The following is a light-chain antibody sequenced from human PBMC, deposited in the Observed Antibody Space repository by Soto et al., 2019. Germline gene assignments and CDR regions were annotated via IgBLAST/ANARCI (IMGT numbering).Light chain of an antibody. CDR2: DVS. CDR3: SSYTSSSISYV. Sequence: QSVLTQPASVSGSPGQSITISCTGTSSDVGGYNYVSWYQQHPGKAPKLMIYDVSNRPSGVSNRFSGSKSGNTASLTISGLQAEDEADYYCSSYTSSSISYVFGTGTNV. V-gene: IGLV2-14*01. J-gene: IGLJ1*01. CDR1: SSDVGGYNY.